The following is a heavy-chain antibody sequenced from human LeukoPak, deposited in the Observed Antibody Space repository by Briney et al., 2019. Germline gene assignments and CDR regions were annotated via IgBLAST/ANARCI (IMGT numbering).Heavy chain of an antibody. D-gene: IGHD3-10*01. J-gene: IGHJ4*02. CDR1: GFTFYSYG. V-gene: IGHV3-30*03. CDR2: IPYDGNNK. Sequence: GGSLRLSCAASGFTFYSYGMHWVRQAPGRGLEWLAVIPYDGNNKYYADSVNGRFTISRDNSKNTLYLQMDSLRPEDTAVYYCARGDGSGSWRIDYWGQGTLVIVSS. CDR3: ARGDGSGSWRIDY.